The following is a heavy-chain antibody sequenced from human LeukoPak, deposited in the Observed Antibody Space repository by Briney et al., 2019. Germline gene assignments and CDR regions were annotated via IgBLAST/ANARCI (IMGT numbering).Heavy chain of an antibody. V-gene: IGHV4-59*08. CDR1: GGSISSYY. Sequence: SETLSLTCTASGGSISSYYWSWIRQPPGKGLEWIGYIYYSGSTNYNPSLKSRVTISVDTSKNQFSLKLSSVTAADTAVYYCAKVSDRDSSGYYWGFEYWGQGTLVTVSS. D-gene: IGHD3-22*01. J-gene: IGHJ4*02. CDR2: IYYSGST. CDR3: AKVSDRDSSGYYWGFEY.